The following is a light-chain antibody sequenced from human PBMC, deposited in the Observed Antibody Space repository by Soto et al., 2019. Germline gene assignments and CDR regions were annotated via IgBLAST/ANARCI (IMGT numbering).Light chain of an antibody. CDR1: QSVSVW. V-gene: IGKV1-5*01. CDR2: DAS. Sequence: DIQMTQSPSTLSASVGDTVTITCRASQSVSVWLAWYQQKPGKAPNLLVYDASSLQSGVPSRFSGSGSGTEVTLTITNLQPDDFGTYYCQQFDTSPWTFGQGTKVDMK. J-gene: IGKJ1*01. CDR3: QQFDTSPWT.